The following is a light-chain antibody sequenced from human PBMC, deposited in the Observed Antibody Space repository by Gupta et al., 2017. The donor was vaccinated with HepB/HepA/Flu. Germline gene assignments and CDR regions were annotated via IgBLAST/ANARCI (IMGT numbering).Light chain of an antibody. CDR1: RSNIGAHYD. Sequence: QSVLTQPPSVSGAPGRRVTISCTGSRSNIGAHYDVNWYQHLPGTAPKLLIYANSNQPSGVPYRFSGSKSGTSASLAITGLQAEDEAHYYCQSFDNSLTAVVFGGGTKLTVL. CDR2: ANS. CDR3: QSFDNSLTAVV. V-gene: IGLV1-40*01. J-gene: IGLJ2*01.